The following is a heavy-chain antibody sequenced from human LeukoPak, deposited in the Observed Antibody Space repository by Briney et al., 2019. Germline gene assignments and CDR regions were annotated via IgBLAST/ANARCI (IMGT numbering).Heavy chain of an antibody. Sequence: ASVKVSCKASGYTFTGYYMHWVRQAPGQGLEWMGWINPNSGGTNYAQKFQGWVTMTRDTSISTAYMELSRLRSDDTAVYYCARGRYYYDSSGPPYDYWGQGTLVTVSS. V-gene: IGHV1-2*04. CDR1: GYTFTGYY. J-gene: IGHJ4*02. CDR2: INPNSGGT. D-gene: IGHD3-22*01. CDR3: ARGRYYYDSSGPPYDY.